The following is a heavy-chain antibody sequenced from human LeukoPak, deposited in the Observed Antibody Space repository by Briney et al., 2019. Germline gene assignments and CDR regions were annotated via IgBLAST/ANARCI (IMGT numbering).Heavy chain of an antibody. V-gene: IGHV4-39*01. Sequence: SETLSLTCTVSGGPISSSSYYWGWVRQPPGKGLEWIGSIYYTESTYYNPSLKSRVTISVDTSRNQFSLKLSSVTAADTAVYYCARSALTTVVTPLGYWGQGTLVTVSS. CDR3: ARSALTTVVTPLGY. CDR1: GGPISSSSYY. J-gene: IGHJ4*02. CDR2: IYYTEST. D-gene: IGHD4-23*01.